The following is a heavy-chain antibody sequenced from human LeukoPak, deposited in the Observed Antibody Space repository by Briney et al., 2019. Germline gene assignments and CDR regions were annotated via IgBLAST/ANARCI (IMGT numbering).Heavy chain of an antibody. CDR1: GDSISSGSYF. CDR2: IYTSGST. J-gene: IGHJ5*02. Sequence: SQTLSLTCTVSGDSISSGSYFWSWIRQPAGKGQEWIGRIYTSGSTNYNPSLKSRVTISVDTSKNQFSLKLSSVTAADTAVYYCARCRSDYRTVDPWGQGTLVSVSS. CDR3: ARCRSDYRTVDP. V-gene: IGHV4-61*02. D-gene: IGHD4-11*01.